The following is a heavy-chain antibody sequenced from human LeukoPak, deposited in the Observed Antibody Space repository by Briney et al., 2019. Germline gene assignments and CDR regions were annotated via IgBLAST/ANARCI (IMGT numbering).Heavy chain of an antibody. J-gene: IGHJ4*02. D-gene: IGHD3-16*01. Sequence: GGSLRLSCAASGFTFSSYDMNWVRQTPGKGLEWVSYISPSSTRIDYAASVRGRFTISRDNAKRSLYLQMSSLRAEDTAVYCCARMNYVSSGWGAPFDDWGQGTLVTVSS. CDR1: GFTFSSYD. CDR2: ISPSSTRI. V-gene: IGHV3-48*04. CDR3: ARMNYVSSGWGAPFDD.